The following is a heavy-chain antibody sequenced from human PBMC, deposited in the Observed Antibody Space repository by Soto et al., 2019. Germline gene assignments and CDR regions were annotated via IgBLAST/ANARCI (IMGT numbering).Heavy chain of an antibody. CDR3: ARAGCDGGSCYTLVGLRYGMDV. CDR2: ISYDGNNK. Sequence: QVQLVESGGGVVQPGRSLRLSCAASGFTFSSYAMYWVGQAPGKGLEWVAVISYDGNNKYYADSVKGRFTISRDNSKNTLYLQMNSLRAEDTAVYYCARAGCDGGSCYTLVGLRYGMDVWGQGTTVTVSS. V-gene: IGHV3-30-3*01. CDR1: GFTFSSYA. D-gene: IGHD2-15*01. J-gene: IGHJ6*02.